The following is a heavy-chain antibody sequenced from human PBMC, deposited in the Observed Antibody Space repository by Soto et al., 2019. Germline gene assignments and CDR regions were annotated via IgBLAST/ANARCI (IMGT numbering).Heavy chain of an antibody. CDR3: VRKGYGGRWSLDY. J-gene: IGHJ4*02. CDR1: GFTFSSYG. D-gene: IGHD5-18*01. CDR2: ISYDGNRK. Sequence: QVQLVESGGGVVQPGRSLRLSCAASGFTFSSYGMHWARQAPGEGLEWVAVISYDGNRKYYADSVKGRFTISRDFSKNTVDLHMNSLRVEVTAVSCCVRKGYGGRWSLDYWGQGILVTVSS. V-gene: IGHV3-30*03.